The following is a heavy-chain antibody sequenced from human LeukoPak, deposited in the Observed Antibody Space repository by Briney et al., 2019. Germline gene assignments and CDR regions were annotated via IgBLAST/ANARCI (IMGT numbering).Heavy chain of an antibody. J-gene: IGHJ4*02. Sequence: PSQTLSLTCTVSGGSISSGGYYWSWIRQRPGKGLEWIGYIHYSGDTYYNPSLKSRVTVSVDTSKNQFSLKLSSVTAADTAVFYCARFIAMGYYFDYWGQGTLVTVSS. CDR1: GGSISSGGYY. V-gene: IGHV4-31*03. CDR3: ARFIAMGYYFDY. D-gene: IGHD5-18*01. CDR2: IHYSGDT.